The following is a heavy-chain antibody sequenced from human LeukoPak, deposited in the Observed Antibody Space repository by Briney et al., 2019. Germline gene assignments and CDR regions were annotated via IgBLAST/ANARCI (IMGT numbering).Heavy chain of an antibody. D-gene: IGHD3-10*01. CDR3: ARKGYGYFDY. J-gene: IGHJ4*02. Sequence: SETLSLTCAVCGGSFSGYYWSWIRQPPGKGLEWIGEINHSGSTNYNPSLKSRVTISVDTSKNQFSLKLSSVTAADTAVYYCARKGYGYFDYWGQGTLVTVSS. CDR2: INHSGST. V-gene: IGHV4-34*01. CDR1: GGSFSGYY.